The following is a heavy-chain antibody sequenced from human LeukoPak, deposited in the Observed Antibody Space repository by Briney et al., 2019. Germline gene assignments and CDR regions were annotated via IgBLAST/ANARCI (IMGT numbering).Heavy chain of an antibody. CDR1: GFTFSSYA. CDR2: ISSSSSYI. V-gene: IGHV3-21*01. CDR3: ARPQQISKNYYDSSGFDAFDI. D-gene: IGHD3-22*01. J-gene: IGHJ3*02. Sequence: GGSLRLSCAASGFTFSSYAMSWVRQAPGKGLEWVSSISSSSSYIYYADSVKGRFTISRDNAKNSLYLQMNSLRAEDTAVYYCARPQQISKNYYDSSGFDAFDIWGQGAMVTVSS.